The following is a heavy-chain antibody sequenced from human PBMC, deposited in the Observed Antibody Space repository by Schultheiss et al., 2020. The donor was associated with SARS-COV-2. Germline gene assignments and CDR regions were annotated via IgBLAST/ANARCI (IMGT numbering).Heavy chain of an antibody. CDR2: IYYSGST. V-gene: IGHV4-61*08. J-gene: IGHJ4*02. Sequence: SETLSLTCTVSGGSISSGGYYWSWIRQHPGKGLEWIGYIYYSGSTNYNPSLKSRVTISVDTSKNQFSLKLSSVTAADTAVYYCARDARGDIVGATGGDYWGQGTLVTVSS. CDR1: GGSISSGGYY. CDR3: ARDARGDIVGATGGDY. D-gene: IGHD1-26*01.